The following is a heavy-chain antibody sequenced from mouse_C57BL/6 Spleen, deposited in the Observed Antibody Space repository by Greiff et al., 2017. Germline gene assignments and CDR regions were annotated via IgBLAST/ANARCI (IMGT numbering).Heavy chain of an antibody. D-gene: IGHD4-1*01. Sequence: EVKLMESGGGLVQPGGSLKLSCAASGFTFSDYGMHWVRQAPEKGLEWVAYISSGSSTIYYADTVKGRFTISRDNAKNTLFLQMTSLRSEDTAMYYCARNWEAWFAYWGQGTLVTVSA. V-gene: IGHV5-17*01. CDR2: ISSGSSTI. CDR1: GFTFSDYG. J-gene: IGHJ3*01. CDR3: ARNWEAWFAY.